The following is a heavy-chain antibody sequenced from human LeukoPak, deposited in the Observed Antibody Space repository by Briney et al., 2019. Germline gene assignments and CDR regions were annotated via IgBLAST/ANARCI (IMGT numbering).Heavy chain of an antibody. Sequence: GSLRLSCAASGFTFSSYSMNWVRQAPGKGLEWIGYIYYSGSTNYNPSLKSRVTISVDTSKNQFSLKLSSVTAADTAVYYCARGRIAARGSFWIWGQGTMVTVSS. CDR3: ARGRIAARGSFWI. V-gene: IGHV4-59*12. CDR2: IYYSGST. J-gene: IGHJ3*02. D-gene: IGHD6-6*01. CDR1: GFTFSSYS.